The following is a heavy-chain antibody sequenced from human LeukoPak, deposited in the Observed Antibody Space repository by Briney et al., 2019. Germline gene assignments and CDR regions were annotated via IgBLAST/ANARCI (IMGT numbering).Heavy chain of an antibody. CDR1: GYTLTELS. Sequence: ASVKVSCKVPGYTLTELSMHWVRQAPGKGLEWMGGFDPEDGETIYAQEFQGRVTMTEDTSTDTAYMELSSLRSEDTAVYYCATGQEGALDAFDIWGQGTMVTVSS. J-gene: IGHJ3*02. D-gene: IGHD4/OR15-4a*01. V-gene: IGHV1-24*01. CDR3: ATGQEGALDAFDI. CDR2: FDPEDGET.